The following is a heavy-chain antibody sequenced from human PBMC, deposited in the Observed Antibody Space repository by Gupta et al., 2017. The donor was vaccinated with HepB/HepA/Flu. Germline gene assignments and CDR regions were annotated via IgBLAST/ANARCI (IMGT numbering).Heavy chain of an antibody. J-gene: IGHJ3*02. CDR1: GGSISSYY. CDR2: IYTSGST. Sequence: QVQLQESGPGLVKPSETLSLTCTVSGGSISSYYWSWIRQPAGKGLEWIGRIYTSGSTNYNPSLKSRVTMSVDTSKNQFSLKLSSVTAADTAVYYCARQYYDFWSGRVAYAFDIWGQGTMVTVSS. V-gene: IGHV4-4*07. CDR3: ARQYYDFWSGRVAYAFDI. D-gene: IGHD3-3*01.